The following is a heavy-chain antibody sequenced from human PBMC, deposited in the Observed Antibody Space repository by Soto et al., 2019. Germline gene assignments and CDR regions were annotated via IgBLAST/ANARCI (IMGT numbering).Heavy chain of an antibody. CDR3: SRSPEATVTAFDY. CDR1: GGSISRGGYY. J-gene: IGHJ4*02. CDR2: IYYSGST. Sequence: QVQLQESGPGLVKPSQTLSLTCTVSGGSISRGGYYWSWIRQHPGKGLEWIGYIYYSGSTYYNPSLKSRVTISVDTSKNQFSLQLSSVTAADTAVYYCSRSPEATVTAFDYWGQGTLVTVSS. V-gene: IGHV4-31*03. D-gene: IGHD4-17*01.